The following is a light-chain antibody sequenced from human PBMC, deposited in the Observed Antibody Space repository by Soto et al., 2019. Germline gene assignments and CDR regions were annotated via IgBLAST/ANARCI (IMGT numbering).Light chain of an antibody. CDR1: QSISSW. V-gene: IGKV1-5*01. Sequence: DIQLTQSPSTLSASVGDRFTITFRASQSISSWLAWYQQKPGKAPKLLIYDASSLESGVPSRFSGSGSGTEFTLTISSLQPDDFATYYCQQYNSYSFTFGPGTKVDIK. CDR3: QQYNSYSFT. CDR2: DAS. J-gene: IGKJ3*01.